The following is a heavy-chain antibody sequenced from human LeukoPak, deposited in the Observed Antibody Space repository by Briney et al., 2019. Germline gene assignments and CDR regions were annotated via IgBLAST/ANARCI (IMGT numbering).Heavy chain of an antibody. V-gene: IGHV4-30-4*08. Sequence: SETLSLTCTVSGGSISSGDYYWTWIRQPTGKGLEWIGYIYYSGSTYYKSSLKSRISISGDTSKNQFSLNLSSVTAADTAVYHCARCYRLLYEGGWYYYMDVWGKGTTVTVSS. CDR3: ARCYRLLYEGGWYYYMDV. CDR2: IYYSGST. D-gene: IGHD2-2*02. J-gene: IGHJ6*03. CDR1: GGSISSGDYY.